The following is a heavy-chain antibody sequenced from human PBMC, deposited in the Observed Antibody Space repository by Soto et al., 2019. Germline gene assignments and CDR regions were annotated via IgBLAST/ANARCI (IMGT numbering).Heavy chain of an antibody. V-gene: IGHV4-59*01. J-gene: IGHJ4*02. CDR2: IYYSGST. CDR3: AIVRDRANWVWNY. D-gene: IGHD1-1*01. Sequence: QVQLQESGPGLVKPSETLSLTCTVSGGSISSYYWSWIRQPPGKGLEWIGYIYYSGSTNYIPSLKSRVTISVDTSKNQFSLKLRSVTAADTAVYYFAIVRDRANWVWNYWGQGTLVTVSS. CDR1: GGSISSYY.